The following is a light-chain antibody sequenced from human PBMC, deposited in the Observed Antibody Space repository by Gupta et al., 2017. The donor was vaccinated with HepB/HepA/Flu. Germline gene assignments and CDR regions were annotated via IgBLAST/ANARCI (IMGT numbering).Light chain of an antibody. J-gene: IGKJ2*03. Sequence: IAMTQSPLSLPVTPGEPASISCRSSQSLLHSNGYNYLDWYLQKPGQSPQLLIYLGSNRASGVPDRFSGSGSGTDFTLKISRVEAEDVGVYYCMQALQRGSFGQGTKLEIK. CDR1: QSLLHSNGYNY. V-gene: IGKV2-28*01. CDR3: MQALQRGS. CDR2: LGS.